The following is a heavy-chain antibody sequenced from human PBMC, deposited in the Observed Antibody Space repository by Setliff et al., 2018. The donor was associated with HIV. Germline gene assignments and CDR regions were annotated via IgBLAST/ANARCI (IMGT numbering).Heavy chain of an antibody. D-gene: IGHD3-10*01. CDR3: ATQPPLSVLQVWFGDY. CDR1: GFSISSGHY. Sequence: PSETLSLTCSVSGFSISSGHYWGRIRQPPGKGLEWIWSVNHRGDTYYIASLKRLVTMSVDTSKNQFFLNLASVTASDTAIYYCATQPPLSVLQVWFGDYWGQGMLVTVSS. CDR2: VNHRGDT. V-gene: IGHV4-38-2*02. J-gene: IGHJ4*02.